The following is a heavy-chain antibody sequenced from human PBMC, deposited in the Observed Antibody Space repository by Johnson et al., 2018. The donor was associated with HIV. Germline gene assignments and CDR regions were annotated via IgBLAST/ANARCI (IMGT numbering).Heavy chain of an antibody. CDR3: ARGPTYYYERSGYWSDAFDI. CDR2: ISFAGVKK. J-gene: IGHJ3*02. Sequence: QVQLVESGGGVVQPGRSLRLSCAASGFSFSSYGMAWVRQAPGKGLEWVTVISFAGVKKYYVDSVKGRFTISRDNSKGTRYLQIGGLRPEDTAVYYCARGPTYYYERSGYWSDAFDIWGQGTMVTVSS. CDR1: GFSFSSYG. V-gene: IGHV3-30*03. D-gene: IGHD3-22*01.